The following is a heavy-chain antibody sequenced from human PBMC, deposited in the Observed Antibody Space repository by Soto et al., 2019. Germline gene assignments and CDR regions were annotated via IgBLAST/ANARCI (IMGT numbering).Heavy chain of an antibody. D-gene: IGHD4-17*01. V-gene: IGHV3-23*01. CDR2: ISGSGSST. Sequence: GVSLGLWCAASGFTFSNYARSWVLQAPGKGLQWVSAISGSGSSTYYADSVKGRFTISRDNSKNTLYLQINSLRAEDTAVYYCARDPGLIFYGDYGYFEYWGQGTLVTVSS. CDR1: GFTFSNYA. J-gene: IGHJ4*02. CDR3: ARDPGLIFYGDYGYFEY.